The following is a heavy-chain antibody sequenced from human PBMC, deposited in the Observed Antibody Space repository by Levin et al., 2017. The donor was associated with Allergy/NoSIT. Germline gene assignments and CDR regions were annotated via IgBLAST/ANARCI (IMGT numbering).Heavy chain of an antibody. D-gene: IGHD6-13*01. Sequence: PGGSLRLSCAASGFTFSSYAMHWVRQAPGKGLEWVAVISYDGSNKYYADSVKGRFTISRDNSKNTLYLQMNSLRAEDTAVYYCARKVEGHSSSWLDYWGQGTLVTVSS. CDR3: ARKVEGHSSSWLDY. CDR1: GFTFSSYA. V-gene: IGHV3-30-3*01. CDR2: ISYDGSNK. J-gene: IGHJ4*02.